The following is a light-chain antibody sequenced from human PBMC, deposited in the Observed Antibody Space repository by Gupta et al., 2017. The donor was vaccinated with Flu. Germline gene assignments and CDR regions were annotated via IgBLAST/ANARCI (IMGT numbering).Light chain of an antibody. J-gene: IGLJ1*01. CDR3: CSYGGSSTYV. V-gene: IGLV2-23*01. Sequence: SALTQPASVSGSPGQSITISCTSTSSDVDIYNLVSWYQQYPGKAPKLMICDGSKRPSGVSDRFAGSTSGNAASLTISGLQAEDEADYYCCSYGGSSTYVFGSGTKVTVL. CDR1: SSDVDIYNL. CDR2: DGS.